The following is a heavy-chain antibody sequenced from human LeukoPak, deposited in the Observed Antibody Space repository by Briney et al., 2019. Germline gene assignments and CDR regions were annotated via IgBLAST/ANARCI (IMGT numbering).Heavy chain of an antibody. D-gene: IGHD4-17*01. CDR2: IYYSGST. Sequence: PSETLSLTCTVSGGSISSSSYYWGWIRQPPGKGLEWIGSIYYSGSTYYNPSLKSRVTISVDTSKNQFSLKLSSATAADTAVYYCAGGRYYFDYWGQGTLVTVSS. CDR3: AGGRYYFDY. V-gene: IGHV4-39*07. J-gene: IGHJ4*02. CDR1: GGSISSSSYY.